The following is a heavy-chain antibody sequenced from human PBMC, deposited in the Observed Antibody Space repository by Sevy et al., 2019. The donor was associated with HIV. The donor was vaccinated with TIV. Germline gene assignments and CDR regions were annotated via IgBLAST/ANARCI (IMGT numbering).Heavy chain of an antibody. CDR2: IYYNGHI. J-gene: IGHJ4*02. D-gene: IGHD1-26*01. Sequence: SETLSLTCTVSGGSITSLYWNWIRQPPGKGLEWMANIYYNGHINYNPSLKSRVTLTLDTSKNQFSLSLSSVNAADTAMYYCAGENAWGRGYSWGQGTLVTVSS. V-gene: IGHV4-59*08. CDR1: GGSITSLY. CDR3: AGENAWGRGYS.